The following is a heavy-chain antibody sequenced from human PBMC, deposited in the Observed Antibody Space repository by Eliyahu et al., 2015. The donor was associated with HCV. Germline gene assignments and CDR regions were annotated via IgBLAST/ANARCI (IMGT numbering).Heavy chain of an antibody. V-gene: IGHV1-69*04. CDR3: AREGQPSGYDPLPSGMDV. CDR1: GGTFSSYA. D-gene: IGHD5-12*01. J-gene: IGHJ6*02. Sequence: QVQLVQSGAEVKKPGSSVKVSCKASGGTFSSYAISWVRQAPGQGLEWMGRIIPXLGIANYAQKFQGRVTITADKSTSTAYMELSSLRSEDTAVYYCAREGQPSGYDPLPSGMDVWGQGTTVTVLL. CDR2: IIPXLGIA.